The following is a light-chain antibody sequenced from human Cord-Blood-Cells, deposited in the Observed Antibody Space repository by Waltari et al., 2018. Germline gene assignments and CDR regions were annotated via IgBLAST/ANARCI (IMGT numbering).Light chain of an antibody. Sequence: EIVLPQSPGTLSLSPVERTTLSCRASRSVSSSYLAWYQQKPGQATRLLIYGASSRATGIPDRFSGSGSGTDFTLTISRLEPEDFAVYYCQQYGSSSITFGQGTRLEIK. CDR1: RSVSSSY. CDR3: QQYGSSSIT. CDR2: GAS. V-gene: IGKV3-20*01. J-gene: IGKJ5*01.